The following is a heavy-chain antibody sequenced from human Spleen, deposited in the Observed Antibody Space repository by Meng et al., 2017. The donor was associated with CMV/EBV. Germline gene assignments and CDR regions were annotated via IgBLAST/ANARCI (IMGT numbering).Heavy chain of an antibody. CDR2: IKCDGSEK. Sequence: GESLKISCAASGFTFSSPWLHWVCQAPEKGLEWVADIKCDGSEKYYVDSVKGRLTISRDNAKNSLYLQVNSLRAEDMTVYYCVRGGDYRYHFDYWGQGTLVTVSS. CDR1: GFTFSSPW. J-gene: IGHJ4*02. CDR3: VRGGDYRYHFDY. D-gene: IGHD2-21*02. V-gene: IGHV3-52*01.